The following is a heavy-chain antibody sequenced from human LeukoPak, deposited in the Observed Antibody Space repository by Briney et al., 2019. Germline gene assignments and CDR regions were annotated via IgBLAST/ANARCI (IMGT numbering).Heavy chain of an antibody. CDR2: IIPIFGTA. CDR3: ALGGSYYFDY. Sequence: SVKVSCKASGGTFSSYAISWVRQAPGQGLEWMGGIIPIFGTANYAQKFQGRVTITTDESTSTAYMELSSLRSEDTAVYCCALGGSYYFDYWGQGTLVTVSS. CDR1: GGTFSSYA. J-gene: IGHJ4*02. V-gene: IGHV1-69*05. D-gene: IGHD1-26*01.